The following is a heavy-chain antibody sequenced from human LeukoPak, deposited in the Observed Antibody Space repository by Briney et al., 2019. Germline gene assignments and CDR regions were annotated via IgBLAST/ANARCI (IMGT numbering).Heavy chain of an antibody. CDR1: GFTFSSYS. CDR3: ARDWGYRRGGDAFDI. J-gene: IGHJ3*02. Sequence: PGGSLRLSCAASGFTFSSYSMKWVRQAPGKGLEWVSSISSSSSYIYYADSVKGRFTISRDNAKNSLYLQMNSLRAEDTAVYYCARDWGYRRGGDAFDIWGQGTMVTVSS. CDR2: ISSSSSYI. V-gene: IGHV3-21*01. D-gene: IGHD3-10*01.